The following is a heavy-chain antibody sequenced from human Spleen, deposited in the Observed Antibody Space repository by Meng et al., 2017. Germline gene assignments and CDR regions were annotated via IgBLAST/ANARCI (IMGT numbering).Heavy chain of an antibody. CDR2: INPSGGDT. J-gene: IGHJ4*02. Sequence: ASVKVSCKASGYTFTSYYMHWVRQAPGQGLEWMGIINPSGGDTSYAQKFQGRVTMTRDTSTSTVYMELSSLRSEDTAVYYCARDQLKTRLYYGSGRHCFSYWGQGTLVTVSS. CDR1: GYTFTSYY. D-gene: IGHD3-10*01. V-gene: IGHV1-46*01. CDR3: ARDQLKTRLYYGSGRHCFSY.